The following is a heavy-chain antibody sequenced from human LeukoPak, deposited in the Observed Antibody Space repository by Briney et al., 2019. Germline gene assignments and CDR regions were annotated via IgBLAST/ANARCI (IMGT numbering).Heavy chain of an antibody. CDR3: AKDFYGDYSGSCFDY. Sequence: RGGSLRLSCAASGFTLSIYGMHWVRQAPRKGLEWVAFIRYDGRNKYYADSGKGRFTISRDNSKNTLYLQMNSLRAEDTAVYYCAKDFYGDYSGSCFDYWGQGTLVTVSS. V-gene: IGHV3-30*02. CDR2: IRYDGRNK. J-gene: IGHJ4*02. D-gene: IGHD4-17*01. CDR1: GFTLSIYG.